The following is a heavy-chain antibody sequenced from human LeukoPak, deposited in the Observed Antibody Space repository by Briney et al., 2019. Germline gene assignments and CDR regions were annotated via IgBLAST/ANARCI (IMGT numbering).Heavy chain of an antibody. CDR1: GGSISSGGYY. V-gene: IGHV4-31*03. CDR3: ARVDRPKSFDY. J-gene: IGHJ4*02. D-gene: IGHD6-6*01. CDR2: IYYSGST. Sequence: SETLSLTCTVSGGSISSGGYYWSWICQHPGKGLEWIGYIYYSGSTYYNPSLKSRVTISVDTSKNQSSLKLSSVTAADTAVYYCARVDRPKSFDYWGQGTLVTVSS.